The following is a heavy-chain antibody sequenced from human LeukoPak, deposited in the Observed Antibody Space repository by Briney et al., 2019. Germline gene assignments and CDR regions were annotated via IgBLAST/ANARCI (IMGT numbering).Heavy chain of an antibody. V-gene: IGHV4-59*11. CDR3: ARDGTTGSNWFDP. D-gene: IGHD1-1*01. Sequence: GSLRLSCAASGFTFTDHYMDWVRQPPGKGLEWIGYIYYSGSTNYNPSLQSRVTISVDTSKNQFSLKLSSVTAADTAVYYCARDGTTGSNWFDPWGQGTLVTVSS. J-gene: IGHJ5*02. CDR1: GFTFTDHY. CDR2: IYYSGST.